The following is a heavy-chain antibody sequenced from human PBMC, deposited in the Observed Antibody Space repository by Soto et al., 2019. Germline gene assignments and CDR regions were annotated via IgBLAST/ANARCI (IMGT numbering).Heavy chain of an antibody. J-gene: IGHJ4*02. V-gene: IGHV4-59*08. CDR3: ARGGWRLIDY. D-gene: IGHD2-21*02. CDR2: IYYSGST. Sequence: QVQLQEWGPGLVKPSETLSLTCTVSGGSISNYYWSWIRQPAGKGLEWIAYIYYSGSTNYNPSLKSRVTISVDTSKNQFSLKLSSVTAADTAVYYCARGGWRLIDYWGQGTLVTVSS. CDR1: GGSISNYY.